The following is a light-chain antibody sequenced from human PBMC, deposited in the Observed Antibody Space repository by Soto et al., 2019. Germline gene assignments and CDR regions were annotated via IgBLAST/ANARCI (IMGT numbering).Light chain of an antibody. CDR2: GAS. CDR1: QTVSRH. CDR3: QQYNTWPLIT. V-gene: IGKV3-15*01. Sequence: VVLTQSPATLSLSPGERATLSCRASQTVSRHLAWYQQKPGQAPRLLIFGASTRATGIPDRFSGSGSGTDFTLTISSLQSEDFAVYYCQQYNTWPLITFGPGTRLEIK. J-gene: IGKJ5*01.